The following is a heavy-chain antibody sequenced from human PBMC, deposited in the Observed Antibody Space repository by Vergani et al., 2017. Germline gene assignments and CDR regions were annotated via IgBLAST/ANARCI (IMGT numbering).Heavy chain of an antibody. V-gene: IGHV3-23*01. CDR2: ISGSGGST. Sequence: EVQLLESGGGLVQPGGSLRLSCAASGFTFSSYAMSWVRQAPGKGLEWVSAISGSGGSTYYADSVKGRCTISRDNSKNTLYLQMNSLRAEDTAVYYCAKDPVLLWFGELVGAFDIWGQGTMVTVSS. J-gene: IGHJ3*02. D-gene: IGHD3-10*01. CDR1: GFTFSSYA. CDR3: AKDPVLLWFGELVGAFDI.